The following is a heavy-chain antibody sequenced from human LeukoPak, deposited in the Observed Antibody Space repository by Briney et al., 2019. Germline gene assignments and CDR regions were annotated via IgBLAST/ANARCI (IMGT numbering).Heavy chain of an antibody. CDR3: TRESGSYHGNDY. J-gene: IGHJ4*02. CDR1: GGTFSSYA. CDR2: IIPIFGTA. V-gene: IGHV1-69*13. Sequence: ASVKVSCTASGGTFSSYAISWVRQAPGQGLEWMGGIIPIFGTANYAQKFQGRVTITADESTSTAYMELSSLRSEDTAVYYCTRESGSYHGNDYWGQGTLVTVSS. D-gene: IGHD1-26*01.